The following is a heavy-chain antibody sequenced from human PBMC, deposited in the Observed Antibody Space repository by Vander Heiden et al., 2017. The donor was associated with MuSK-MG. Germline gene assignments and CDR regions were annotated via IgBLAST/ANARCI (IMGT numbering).Heavy chain of an antibody. Sequence: QVQLVQSGAEVKKPGASVKVSCKASGYTFTSYAMHWVRQAPGQRLEWMGWINAGNGNTKYSQKGQGRVTITRDTSASTAYMELSSLRSEDTAVYYCASQLSTGVVVDPIGYWGQGPLVTVSS. D-gene: IGHD3-16*02. V-gene: IGHV1-3*01. J-gene: IGHJ4*02. CDR1: GYTFTSYA. CDR3: ASQLSTGVVVDPIGY. CDR2: INAGNGNT.